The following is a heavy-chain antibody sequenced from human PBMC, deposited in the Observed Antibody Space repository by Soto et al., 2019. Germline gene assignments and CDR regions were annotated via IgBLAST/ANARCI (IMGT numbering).Heavy chain of an antibody. D-gene: IGHD6-13*01. J-gene: IGHJ6*03. V-gene: IGHV4-59*01. CDR3: ARKGAAASYAHYYMDV. CDR1: GGSISPYY. Sequence: SETLSLTCTVSGGSISPYYWSWIRQPPGKGLEWIGYVYYSGNTNYNPSLESRVTISVDTSRNRFSLILTSATAADTAVYYCARKGAAASYAHYYMDVWGRGTAGTVSS. CDR2: VYYSGNT.